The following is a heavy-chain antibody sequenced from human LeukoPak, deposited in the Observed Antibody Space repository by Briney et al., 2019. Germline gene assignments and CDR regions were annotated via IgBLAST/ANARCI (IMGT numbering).Heavy chain of an antibody. CDR2: ISGSGGST. V-gene: IGHV3-23*01. D-gene: IGHD3-10*01. J-gene: IGHJ6*02. CDR3: ANEGRRAPLLWFGDDYYGMDV. CDR1: GFTLSSYA. Sequence: GGSLRLSYAADGFTLSSYAMSCVRQAPGKGLEWVSAISGSGGSTYYADSVKGRFTISRDNSKNTLYLQMNSLRAEDTAVYYCANEGRRAPLLWFGDDYYGMDVWGQGTTVTVSS.